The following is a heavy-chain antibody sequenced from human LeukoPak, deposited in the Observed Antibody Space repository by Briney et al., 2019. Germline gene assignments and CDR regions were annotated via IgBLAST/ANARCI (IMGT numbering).Heavy chain of an antibody. D-gene: IGHD1-26*01. CDR1: GFTFSSYA. V-gene: IGHV3-23*01. J-gene: IGHJ4*02. Sequence: GGSLRLSCAASGFTFSSYAMSWVRQAPGKGLEWVSAISGSGGSTYYADSVKGRFTISRDNSKNTLYLQMNSLRAEDTAVYYCARGGWYSGSYYFDYWGQGTLVTVSS. CDR2: ISGSGGST. CDR3: ARGGWYSGSYYFDY.